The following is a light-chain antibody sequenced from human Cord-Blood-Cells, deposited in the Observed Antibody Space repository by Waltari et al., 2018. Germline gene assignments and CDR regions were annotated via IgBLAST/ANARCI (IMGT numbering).Light chain of an antibody. Sequence: DIVMTQSSDSLAMSLGERATINCKSSQGVLYSSNNKNYLAWYQQKPGQPPKLLIYGASTRESGVPDRFSGSGSGTDFTLTISSLQAEDVAVYYCQQYYSTPYTFGQGTKLEIK. CDR3: QQYYSTPYT. V-gene: IGKV4-1*01. CDR1: QGVLYSSNNKNY. J-gene: IGKJ2*01. CDR2: GAS.